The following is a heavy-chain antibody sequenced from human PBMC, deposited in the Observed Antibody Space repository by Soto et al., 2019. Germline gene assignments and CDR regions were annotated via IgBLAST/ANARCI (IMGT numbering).Heavy chain of an antibody. CDR2: ISGSGGGT. V-gene: IGHV3-23*01. J-gene: IGHJ4*02. CDR1: GFTFSSYA. D-gene: IGHD6-13*01. Sequence: PGGSLRLSCAASGFTFSSYAMSWVRQAPGKGLEWVSAISGSGGGTYYADSVEGRFTISRDNSKNTLYLQMNSLRAEDTAVYYCAKEQQQLVRRIEYFDYWGQGTLVTVSS. CDR3: AKEQQQLVRRIEYFDY.